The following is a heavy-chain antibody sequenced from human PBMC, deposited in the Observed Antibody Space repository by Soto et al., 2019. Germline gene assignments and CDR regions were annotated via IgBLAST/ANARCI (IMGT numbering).Heavy chain of an antibody. J-gene: IGHJ6*02. D-gene: IGHD4-17*01. CDR2: INHSGST. V-gene: IGHV4-34*01. CDR1: GGSFSGYY. CDR3: ASTVNDYYYYGMDV. Sequence: SETLSLTCAVYGGSFSGYYWSWIRQPPGKGLEWIGEINHSGSTNYNPSLKSRVTISVDTSKNQFSLKLSSVTTADTAVYYWASTVNDYYYYGMDVWGQGTTVTVSS.